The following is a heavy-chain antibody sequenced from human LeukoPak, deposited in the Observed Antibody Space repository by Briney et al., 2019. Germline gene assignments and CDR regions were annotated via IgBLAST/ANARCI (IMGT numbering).Heavy chain of an antibody. V-gene: IGHV4-31*03. CDR1: GGSISSGGYY. Sequence: SETLSLTCTVSGGSISSGGYYWSWIRQHPGKGLEWIGYIYYSGSTYHNPSLKSRVTISVDTSKNQFSLKLSSVTAADTAVYYCASGDYGVFDYWGQGTLVTVSS. D-gene: IGHD4-17*01. J-gene: IGHJ4*02. CDR2: IYYSGST. CDR3: ASGDYGVFDY.